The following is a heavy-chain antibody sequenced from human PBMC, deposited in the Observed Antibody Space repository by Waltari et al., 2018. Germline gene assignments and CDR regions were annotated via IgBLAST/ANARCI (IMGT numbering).Heavy chain of an antibody. V-gene: IGHV4-38-2*01. CDR1: GYSISSGYY. D-gene: IGHD6-13*01. CDR3: ARRRGASSPNGMDV. CDR2: IYHSGST. Sequence: QVQLQESGPGLVKPSETLSLTCAVSGYSISSGYYWGWIRQPPGKGLEWIGSIYHSGSTYYNPSLKSRVTISVDTSKNQFSLKLSSVTAADTAVYYCARRRGASSPNGMDVWGQGTTVTVSS. J-gene: IGHJ6*02.